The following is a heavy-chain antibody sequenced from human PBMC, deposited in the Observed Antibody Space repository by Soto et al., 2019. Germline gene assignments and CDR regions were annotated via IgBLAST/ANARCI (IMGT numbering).Heavy chain of an antibody. CDR3: SADHPHMAMGWPV. J-gene: IGHJ6*02. D-gene: IGHD1-26*01. CDR1: GFDFGSFG. V-gene: IGHV1-58*02. CDR2: IVVVSGST. Sequence: PSVKVSCKASGFDFGSFGIQFLRQTRGRGLEWIGWIVVVSGSTNYARQFQGRVAISRDMSSSTAYLDLYDLKSDDTAVYFCSADHPHMAMGWPVWGQGTTVTVSS.